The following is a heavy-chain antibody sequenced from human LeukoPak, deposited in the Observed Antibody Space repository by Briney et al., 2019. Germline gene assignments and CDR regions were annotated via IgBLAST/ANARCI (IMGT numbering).Heavy chain of an antibody. J-gene: IGHJ3*02. Sequence: PSETLSLTCTVSGGSISSGSYYWNWIRQPAGEGLEWIGRIYTSGSTNYNPSLKSRVTMSVDTSKNQFSLKLSSVTAADTAVYYCARCWRVCDAFDIWGQGTMVTVSS. V-gene: IGHV4-61*02. D-gene: IGHD5/OR15-5a*01. CDR2: IYTSGST. CDR3: ARCWRVCDAFDI. CDR1: GGSISSGSYY.